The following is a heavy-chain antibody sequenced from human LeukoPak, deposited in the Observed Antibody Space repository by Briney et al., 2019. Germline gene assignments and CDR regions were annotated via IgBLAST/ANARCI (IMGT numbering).Heavy chain of an antibody. CDR2: IIPIFGIA. CDR3: ARDESLGEPVY. CDR1: GGTFSSYA. V-gene: IGHV1-69*04. D-gene: IGHD3-16*01. Sequence: ASVMVPCKASGGTFSSYAISWVRQAPGQGLEWMGRIIPIFGIANYAQKFQGRVAITADKSTSTAYMELSSLRSEDTAVYYCARDESLGEPVYWGQGTLVTVSS. J-gene: IGHJ4*02.